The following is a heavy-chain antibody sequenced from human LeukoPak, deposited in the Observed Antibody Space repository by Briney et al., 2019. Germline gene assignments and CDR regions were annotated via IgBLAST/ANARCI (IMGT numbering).Heavy chain of an antibody. Sequence: ASVKVSCKASGYTFTSYDINWVRQATGQGLEWMGWMNPNSGNTGYAQKFQGRVTMTRNTSISTAYMELSSLRSEDTAVYYCARTYYDFWSGYRGGWFDPWGQGTLVTVSS. J-gene: IGHJ5*02. D-gene: IGHD3-3*01. CDR1: GYTFTSYD. CDR2: MNPNSGNT. V-gene: IGHV1-8*01. CDR3: ARTYYDFWSGYRGGWFDP.